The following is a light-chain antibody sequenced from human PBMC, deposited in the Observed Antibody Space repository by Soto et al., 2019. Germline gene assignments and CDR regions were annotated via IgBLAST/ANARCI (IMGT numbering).Light chain of an antibody. CDR2: GNR. V-gene: IGLV1-40*01. CDR1: NSNLGAGYD. CDR3: QAYDYSLTAFV. Sequence: QSVLTQPPSVSGAPGQRVTISCTGNNSNLGAGYDVHWYQQLPGAAPKLVIFGNRNRPSGVPERCSGSKSGTSASLAITGLQDEDEADYYCQAYDYSLTAFVFGGGTKLTVL. J-gene: IGLJ3*02.